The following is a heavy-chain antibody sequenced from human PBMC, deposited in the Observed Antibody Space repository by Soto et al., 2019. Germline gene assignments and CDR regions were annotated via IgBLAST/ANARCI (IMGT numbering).Heavy chain of an antibody. CDR1: GGSITNYY. V-gene: IGHV4-59*01. CDR2: IYYTGTT. CDR3: ARSPRDCSGGSAWGQKVDG. J-gene: IGHJ4*02. D-gene: IGHD2-15*01. Sequence: QVQLQESGPGLVKPSETLSLTCTVSGGSITNYYWSWIRQPPRKGLEWVGYIYYTGTTNYNPSLRSRLPLSVDTSTIQSSLKLNSVTAADTAVYYGARSPRDCSGGSAWGQKVDGWGQGTLVTVSS.